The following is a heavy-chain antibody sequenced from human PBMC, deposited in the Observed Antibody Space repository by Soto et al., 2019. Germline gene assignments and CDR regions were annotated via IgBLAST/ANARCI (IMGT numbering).Heavy chain of an antibody. V-gene: IGHV3-33*01. CDR2: IWYDGSNR. J-gene: IGHJ3*02. CDR3: ARDDLDTTGHVLDI. Sequence: GGSLTLSCAVSGFTFSDYFMHWVRQAPGKGLEWVAIIWYDGSNRYYADSVKGRFTIFRDDSKNTVYLQMNSLRVEDTAVYYCARDDLDTTGHVLDIWGQGTMVTVSS. D-gene: IGHD4-17*01. CDR1: GFTFSDYF.